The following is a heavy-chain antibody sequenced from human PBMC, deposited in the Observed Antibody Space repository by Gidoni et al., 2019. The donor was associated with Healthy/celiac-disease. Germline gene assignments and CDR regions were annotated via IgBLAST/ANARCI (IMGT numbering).Heavy chain of an antibody. CDR1: GFTFSSYS. J-gene: IGHJ5*02. CDR2: ISSSSSTI. CDR3: ARDRWDATPNWFDP. Sequence: EVQLVESGGGLVQPGGSLSLSCAASGFTFSSYSMNWVRQAPGKGLEWVSYISSSSSTIYYADSVKGRFTISRDNAKNSLYLQMNSLRDEDTAVYYCARDRWDATPNWFDPWGQGTLVTVSS. V-gene: IGHV3-48*02. D-gene: IGHD2-2*01.